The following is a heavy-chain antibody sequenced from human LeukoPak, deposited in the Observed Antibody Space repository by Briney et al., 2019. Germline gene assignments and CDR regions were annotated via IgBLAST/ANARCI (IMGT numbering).Heavy chain of an antibody. CDR1: GFTFSSYG. CDR2: ISYDGSNK. V-gene: IGHV3-30*03. D-gene: IGHD2-2*01. Sequence: GGSLRPSCAASGFTFSSYGMHWVRQAPGKGLEWVAVISYDGSNKYYADSVKGRFTISRDNSKNTLYLQMNSLTAEDTAVYYCSRALYYSSSTYCNDYWGQGTLVTVSS. J-gene: IGHJ4*02. CDR3: SRALYYSSSTYCNDY.